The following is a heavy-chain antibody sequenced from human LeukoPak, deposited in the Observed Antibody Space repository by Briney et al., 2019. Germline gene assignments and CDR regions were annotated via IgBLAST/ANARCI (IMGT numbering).Heavy chain of an antibody. D-gene: IGHD2-2*01. CDR2: IRSKAYGGTT. Sequence: PGRSLRLSCTASGFTFGDYAMSWVCQAPGKGLEWVGFIRSKAYGGTTEYAASVKGRFTISRDDSKSIAYLQMNSLKTEDTAAYYCTSSWYCSSTSCSDAFDIWGQGTMVTVSS. V-gene: IGHV3-49*04. CDR3: TSSWYCSSTSCSDAFDI. J-gene: IGHJ3*02. CDR1: GFTFGDYA.